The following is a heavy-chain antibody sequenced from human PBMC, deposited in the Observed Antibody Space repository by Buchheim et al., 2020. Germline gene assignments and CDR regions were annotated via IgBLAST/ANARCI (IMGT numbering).Heavy chain of an antibody. Sequence: EVQLVESGGGLVQPGRSLRLSCTASGFTFGDFPMTWFRQAPGKGLEWVGFIRSNAFGGTTEYAASVKGRFTISRDDSKSIAYLQMNSLKTEDSAVYYCTRTNFGVIIIPVDYWGQGT. CDR3: TRTNFGVIIIPVDY. CDR2: IRSNAFGGTT. D-gene: IGHD3-3*01. V-gene: IGHV3-49*03. J-gene: IGHJ4*02. CDR1: GFTFGDFP.